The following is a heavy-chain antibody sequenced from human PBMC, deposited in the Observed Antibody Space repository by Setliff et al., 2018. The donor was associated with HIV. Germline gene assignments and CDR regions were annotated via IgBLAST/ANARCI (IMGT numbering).Heavy chain of an antibody. CDR1: GGSISSCY. D-gene: IGHD1-7*01. J-gene: IGHJ6*03. CDR3: ARGDGTKYYYYYYMDV. V-gene: IGHV4-59*01. CDR2: IYYSGST. Sequence: TLSLTCTVSGGSISSCYWSWIRQPPGKGLEWIGYIYYSGSTNYNPSLKSRVTISVDTSKNQFSLKLSSVTAADTAVYYCARGDGTKYYYYYYMDVWGKGTTVTVS.